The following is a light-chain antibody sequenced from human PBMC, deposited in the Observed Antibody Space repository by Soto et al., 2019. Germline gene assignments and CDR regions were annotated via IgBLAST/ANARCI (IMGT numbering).Light chain of an antibody. CDR3: QQTSSFPLT. Sequence: DIQMTQSPSSVSASVGDRVTITCRASQDISSWLAWYQQKPGKAPKLLIYAASSLQSGVPSRFSGSASGTDFTLTINTLQPEYFATYYCQQTSSFPLTFGGGTKVDIK. CDR2: AAS. J-gene: IGKJ4*01. V-gene: IGKV1-12*01. CDR1: QDISSW.